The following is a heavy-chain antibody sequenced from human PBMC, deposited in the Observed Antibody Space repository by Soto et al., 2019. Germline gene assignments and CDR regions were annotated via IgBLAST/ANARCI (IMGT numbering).Heavy chain of an antibody. CDR3: ARGPGYYFDD. CDR2: ISSNGGST. V-gene: IGHV3-64*01. CDR1: GFTFSRYA. J-gene: IGHJ4*02. Sequence: QPGGSLRLSCAASGFTFSRYAMHWVRQAPGKGLEYVSAISSNGGSTYYANSVKGRFTISRDNSKNTLYLQMGSLRAEDMAVYYCARGPGYYFDDWGKGTLVTVAS.